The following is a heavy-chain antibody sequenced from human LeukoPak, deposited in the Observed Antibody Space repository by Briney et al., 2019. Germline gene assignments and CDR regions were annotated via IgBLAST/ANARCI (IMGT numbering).Heavy chain of an antibody. CDR1: GFAVSNNY. Sequence: GSLRLSCTASGFAVSNNYMSWVRQAPGKGLEWVSLIYNAVTYADSVKGRFTISRDDSKNTLNLQMNSLRADDTAVYYCARLRGNTMVEYWGQGTLVTVSS. D-gene: IGHD3-10*01. J-gene: IGHJ4*02. CDR2: IYNAVT. V-gene: IGHV3-53*01. CDR3: ARLRGNTMVEY.